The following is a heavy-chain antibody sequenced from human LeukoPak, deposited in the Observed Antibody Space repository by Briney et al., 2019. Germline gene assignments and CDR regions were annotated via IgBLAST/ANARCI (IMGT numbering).Heavy chain of an antibody. V-gene: IGHV3-21*01. J-gene: IGHJ4*02. CDR2: FSSSGSYI. CDR1: GFTFSTYS. D-gene: IGHD1-1*01. CDR3: ARGDNWNFAYLDY. Sequence: GGSLRLSCAASGFTFSTYSLNWVRQAPGKGLEWVSSFSSSGSYIYYADSLKGRFTISRDNAKNSLYLQMNSLRAEDTAVYYCARGDNWNFAYLDYWGQGTLVTVSS.